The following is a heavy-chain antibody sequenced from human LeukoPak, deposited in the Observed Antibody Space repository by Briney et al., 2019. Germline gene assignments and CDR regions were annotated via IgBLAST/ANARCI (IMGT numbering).Heavy chain of an antibody. Sequence: ASVKVSCKASGYTFTSYDINWVRQATGQGLEWMGWMNPNSGNTGYAQKFQGRVTITRNTSISTAYMELSSLRSEDTAVYYCAGGRSSQYPFDPWGQGTLVTVSS. CDR3: AGGRSSQYPFDP. V-gene: IGHV1-8*03. CDR1: GYTFTSYD. D-gene: IGHD2-2*01. CDR2: MNPNSGNT. J-gene: IGHJ5*02.